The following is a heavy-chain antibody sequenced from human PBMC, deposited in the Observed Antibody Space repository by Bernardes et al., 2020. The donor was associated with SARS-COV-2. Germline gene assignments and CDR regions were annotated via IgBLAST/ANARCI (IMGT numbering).Heavy chain of an antibody. D-gene: IGHD4-17*01. CDR1: GFTFSSYA. CDR3: ARPLGDYGSNSWAYLQH. J-gene: IGHJ1*01. Sequence: GGSLRLSCAASGFTFSSYAMHWVRQAPGKGLDWVALISYDGSKEFYADSVKGRFTISRDNSENTVYLQMNSLRAEDTAVYYCARPLGDYGSNSWAYLQHWGQGTLVTVSS. V-gene: IGHV3-30-3*01. CDR2: ISYDGSKE.